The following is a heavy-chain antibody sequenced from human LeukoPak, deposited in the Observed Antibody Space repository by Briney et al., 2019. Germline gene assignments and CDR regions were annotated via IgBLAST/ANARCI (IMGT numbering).Heavy chain of an antibody. CDR2: IIPIFGTA. D-gene: IGHD2-2*02. CDR1: GYSITRYG. Sequence: SVKVSCKASGYSITRYGISWVRQAPGQGLEWMGGIIPIFGTANYAQKFQGRVTITADESTSTAYMELSSLRSEDTAVYYCARSVPATAILPPDYWGQGTLVTVSS. CDR3: ARSVPATAILPPDY. J-gene: IGHJ4*02. V-gene: IGHV1-69*13.